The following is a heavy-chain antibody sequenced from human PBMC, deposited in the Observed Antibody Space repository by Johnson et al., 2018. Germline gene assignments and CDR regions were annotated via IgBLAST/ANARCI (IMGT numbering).Heavy chain of an antibody. CDR3: APYAFDI. Sequence: VQLVESGGGLVKPGGSLRLSCTTSGFSFTDTWMTWVRQAPGKGLEWVGRIKSKTDGGTTDYAAPVKGRFTSSRDDSKNPLYLQMNSLKTEDTAVYYCAPYAFDIWGQGTMVTVSS. V-gene: IGHV3-15*07. CDR2: IKSKTDGGTT. J-gene: IGHJ3*02. CDR1: GFSFTDTW.